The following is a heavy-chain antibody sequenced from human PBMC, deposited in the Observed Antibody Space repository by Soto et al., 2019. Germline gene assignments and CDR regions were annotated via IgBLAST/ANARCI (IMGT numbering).Heavy chain of an antibody. J-gene: IGHJ5*02. Sequence: ASVKVSCKASGYTFTGYYMHWVRQAPGQGLEWMGWINPNSGGTNYAQKFQGRVTMTRDTSISTAYMELSRLRSDDTAVYYCARGPRGTNGVCYAVWFDPWGKGTLVTVS. V-gene: IGHV1-2*02. D-gene: IGHD2-8*01. CDR2: INPNSGGT. CDR1: GYTFTGYY. CDR3: ARGPRGTNGVCYAVWFDP.